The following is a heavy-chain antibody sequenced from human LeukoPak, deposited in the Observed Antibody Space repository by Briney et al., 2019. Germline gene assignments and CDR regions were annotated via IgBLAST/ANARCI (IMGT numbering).Heavy chain of an antibody. J-gene: IGHJ4*02. D-gene: IGHD2-2*01. CDR2: IYTSGST. V-gene: IGHV4-4*07. Sequence: PSETLSLTCTVSGGSISSYYWSWIRQPAGKGLEWIGRIYTSGSTNYNPSLKSRVTISVDKSKNQFSLKLSSVTAADTAVYYCARVRRLGYCSSTSCPYYFDYWGQGTLVTVSS. CDR3: ARVRRLGYCSSTSCPYYFDY. CDR1: GGSISSYY.